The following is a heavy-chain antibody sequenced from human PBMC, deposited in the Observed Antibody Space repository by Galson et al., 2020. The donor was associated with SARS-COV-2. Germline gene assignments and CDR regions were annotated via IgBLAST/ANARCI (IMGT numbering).Heavy chain of an antibody. Sequence: GGSLRLSCAASGFIFSDYWMSWVRQPPGKGLEWVANIKQDGSEKYYVDSLKGRFTISRDNAKNSLYLQMNSLRAEDTALYYCTRTSIAVAGGDYWGQGTLVTVSS. D-gene: IGHD6-19*01. CDR2: IKQDGSEK. CDR1: GFIFSDYW. CDR3: TRTSIAVAGGDY. V-gene: IGHV3-7*01. J-gene: IGHJ4*02.